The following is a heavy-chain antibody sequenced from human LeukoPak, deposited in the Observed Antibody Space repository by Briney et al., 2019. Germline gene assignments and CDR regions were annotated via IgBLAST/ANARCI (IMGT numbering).Heavy chain of an antibody. CDR1: GYSFTTYW. CDR2: IFPDDSDT. D-gene: IGHD4-17*01. CDR3: ARHWGRGDYEHFEY. Sequence: GESLKISCKGSGYSFTTYWTGWVRQMPGKGLEWMGIIFPDDSDTRYSPSFQGQVTISADKSISTAYLQWSSLKASDTAMYYCARHWGRGDYEHFEYWGQGTLVTVSS. V-gene: IGHV5-51*01. J-gene: IGHJ4*02.